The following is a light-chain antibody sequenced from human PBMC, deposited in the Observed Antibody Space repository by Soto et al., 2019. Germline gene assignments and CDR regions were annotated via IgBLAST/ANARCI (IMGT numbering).Light chain of an antibody. CDR3: AAWDDRLNALV. V-gene: IGLV1-44*01. Sequence: QSVLTQPPSASGTPGQRVTISCSGSNSNIGSNTVNWYQQLPGTAPKLLIYTNSQRPSGVPDRFSGSKSGTSASLAISGLQSEDEADYFCAAWDDRLNALVFGGGTKLTVL. CDR1: NSNIGSNT. CDR2: TNS. J-gene: IGLJ3*02.